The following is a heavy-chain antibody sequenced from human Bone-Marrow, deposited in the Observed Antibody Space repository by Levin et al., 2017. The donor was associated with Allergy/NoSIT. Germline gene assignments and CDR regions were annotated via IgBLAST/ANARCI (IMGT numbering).Heavy chain of an antibody. V-gene: IGHV3-66*01. CDR1: GFTVSNNQ. Sequence: GESLKISCAASGFTVSNNQMNWVRQFPGKGLEWVSLIYSNGVTNYADSVKGRFIISRDNSKNTLYLQMNSLRAEDTAIYYCARDVFRIINDCWGQGTLVTVSS. CDR3: ARDVFRIINDC. D-gene: IGHD3-10*01. J-gene: IGHJ4*02. CDR2: IYSNGVT.